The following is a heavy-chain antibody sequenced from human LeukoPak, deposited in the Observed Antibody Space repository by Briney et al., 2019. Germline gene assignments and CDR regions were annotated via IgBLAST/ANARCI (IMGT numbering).Heavy chain of an antibody. CDR3: ATCITMVRGVISGFDY. D-gene: IGHD3-10*01. V-gene: IGHV3-23*01. J-gene: IGHJ4*02. CDR1: GFTFSSYA. CDR2: ISGSGGST. Sequence: QPGGSLRLSCAASGFTFSSYAMSWVRQAPGEGLEWVSAISGSGGSTYYADSVKGRFTISRDNSKNTLYLQMNSLRAEDTAVYYCATCITMVRGVISGFDYWGQGTLVTVSS.